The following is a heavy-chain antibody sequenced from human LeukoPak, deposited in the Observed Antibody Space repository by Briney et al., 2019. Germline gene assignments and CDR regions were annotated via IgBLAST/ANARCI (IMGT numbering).Heavy chain of an antibody. CDR2: IYSGGST. J-gene: IGHJ6*03. CDR1: GFTVSSNS. V-gene: IGHV3-53*01. CDR3: ARLPIYGSGSSYSYYYYMDV. D-gene: IGHD3-10*01. Sequence: GGSLRLSCTVSGFTVSSNSMSWVRQAPGKGLEWVSFIYSGGSTHYSDSVKGRFTISRDDSKNTLYLQMNSLRAEDTAVYYCARLPIYGSGSSYSYYYYMDVWGKGTTVTISS.